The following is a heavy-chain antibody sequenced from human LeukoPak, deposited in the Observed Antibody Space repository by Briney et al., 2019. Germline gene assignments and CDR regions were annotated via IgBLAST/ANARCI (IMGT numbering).Heavy chain of an antibody. J-gene: IGHJ4*02. V-gene: IGHV4-31*03. D-gene: IGHD2-2*01. Sequence: PSQTLSLTCTVSGGPISSGGYYWSWIRQHPGKGLEWIGYIYYSGSTYYNPSLKSRVTISVDTSKNQFSLKLSSVTAADTAVYYCARSVSYCSSTSCYGINFDYWGQGTLVTVSS. CDR2: IYYSGST. CDR3: ARSVSYCSSTSCYGINFDY. CDR1: GGPISSGGYY.